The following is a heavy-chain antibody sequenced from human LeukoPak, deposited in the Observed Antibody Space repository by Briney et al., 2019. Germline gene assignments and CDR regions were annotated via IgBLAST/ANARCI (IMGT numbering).Heavy chain of an antibody. D-gene: IGHD2-2*02. Sequence: SETLSLTCTVSGGSISSSSYYWGWIRQPPGKGLEWIGSIYYSGSTYYNPSLKSRVAISVDTSKNQFSLKLSSVTAADTAVYYCARRGLKYQLLYTPPFDYWGQGTLVTVSS. CDR1: GGSISSSSYY. CDR3: ARRGLKYQLLYTPPFDY. J-gene: IGHJ4*02. V-gene: IGHV4-39*07. CDR2: IYYSGST.